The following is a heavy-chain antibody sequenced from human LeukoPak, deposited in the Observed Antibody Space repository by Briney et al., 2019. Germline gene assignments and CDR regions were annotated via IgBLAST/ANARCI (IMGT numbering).Heavy chain of an antibody. V-gene: IGHV1-2*02. Sequence: ASVKVSCKASGYTFTGYYMHWVRQAPGQGLERMGWINPNSGGTNYAQKFQGRVTMTRDTSISTAYMELSRLRSDDTAVYYCARGLRLGMTVVVITTDWFDPWGQGTLVTVSS. CDR3: ARGLRLGMTVVVITTDWFDP. D-gene: IGHD3-22*01. CDR1: GYTFTGYY. CDR2: INPNSGGT. J-gene: IGHJ5*02.